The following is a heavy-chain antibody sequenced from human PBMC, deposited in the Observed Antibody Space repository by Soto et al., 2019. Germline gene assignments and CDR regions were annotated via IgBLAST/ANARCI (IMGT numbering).Heavy chain of an antibody. CDR2: MNPNSGNT. D-gene: IGHD2-15*01. CDR1: GYTFTSYD. Sequence: GASVKVSCKASGYTFTSYDINWVRQATGQGLEWMGWMNPNSGNTGYAQKFQGRVTMTRNTSISTAYMGLSSLRSEDTAVYYCARISLLGYCSGGSCYDHDAFDIWGQGTMVTVSS. J-gene: IGHJ3*02. V-gene: IGHV1-8*01. CDR3: ARISLLGYCSGGSCYDHDAFDI.